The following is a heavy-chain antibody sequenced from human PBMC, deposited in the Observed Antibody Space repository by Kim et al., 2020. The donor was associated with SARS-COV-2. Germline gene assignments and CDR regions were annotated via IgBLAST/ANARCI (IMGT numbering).Heavy chain of an antibody. CDR1: GFTFSNYW. CDR2: IKPDGSAK. D-gene: IGHD3-16*01. Sequence: GGSLRLSCAASGFTFSNYWMNWVRQAPGKGLEWVANIKPDGSAKYYADSVKGRFTISRDNAKSLVHLQMNSLRAEDTALYYCARDPLGEEPCDYWGQGTLVTVSS. CDR3: ARDPLGEEPCDY. V-gene: IGHV3-7*01. J-gene: IGHJ4*02.